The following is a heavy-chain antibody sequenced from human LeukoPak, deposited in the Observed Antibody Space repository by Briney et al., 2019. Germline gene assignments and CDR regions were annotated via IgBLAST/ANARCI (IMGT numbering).Heavy chain of an antibody. CDR2: IYHSGDT. V-gene: IGHV4-59*01. Sequence: SETLSLTCAVYGGSFSGYYWSWIRQPPGKGLEYIGYIYHSGDTYYNPSLKSRVTMSLDTSNNQFSLRLSSVTTADTAVYYCARTARQCDYWGQGILVSVSS. D-gene: IGHD6-6*01. CDR1: GGSFSGYY. J-gene: IGHJ4*02. CDR3: ARTARQCDY.